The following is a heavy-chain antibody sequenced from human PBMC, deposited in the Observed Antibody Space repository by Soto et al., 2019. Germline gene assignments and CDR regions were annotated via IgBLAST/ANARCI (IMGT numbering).Heavy chain of an antibody. CDR2: IDPSDSYT. CDR3: ARHPYYDSSGYIDY. Sequence: GASVKVSCKTSGGTFSSYAISWVRQMPGKGLEWMGRIDPSDSYTNYSPSFQGHVTISADKSISTAYLQWSSLKASDTAMYYCARHPYYDSSGYIDYWGQGPLVTVS. V-gene: IGHV5-10-1*01. CDR1: GGTFSSYA. D-gene: IGHD3-22*01. J-gene: IGHJ4*02.